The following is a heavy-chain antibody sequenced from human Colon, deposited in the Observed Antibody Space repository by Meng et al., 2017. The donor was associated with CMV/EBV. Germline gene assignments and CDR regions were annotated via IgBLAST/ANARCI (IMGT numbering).Heavy chain of an antibody. Sequence: GGSLKISCAASGFTFTSHDIHWVRQAPGKGLEWVTFIRYDGNIDHYADSVKGRFTISRDNAKNTVYLQMNDLRAEDTAVYYCAKEDYLPYYDVLTGSSRYKWFDPWGQGTLVTVSS. V-gene: IGHV3-30*02. D-gene: IGHD3-9*01. J-gene: IGHJ5*02. CDR3: AKEDYLPYYDVLTGSSRYKWFDP. CDR2: IRYDGNID. CDR1: GFTFTSHD.